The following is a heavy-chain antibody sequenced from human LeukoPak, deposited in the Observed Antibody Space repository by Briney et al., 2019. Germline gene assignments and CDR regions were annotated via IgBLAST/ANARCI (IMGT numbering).Heavy chain of an antibody. Sequence: PGGSLRLSCAASGFTFRSYWMHWVRQAPGKGLVWVSRINIDGSSGSYADSVEGRFTISRDNAKNTLYLQMNSLRAEDTAVHYCTREVSGSLYFDYWGQGTLVTVSS. D-gene: IGHD1-26*01. CDR2: INIDGSSG. CDR1: GFTFRSYW. V-gene: IGHV3-74*01. CDR3: TREVSGSLYFDY. J-gene: IGHJ4*02.